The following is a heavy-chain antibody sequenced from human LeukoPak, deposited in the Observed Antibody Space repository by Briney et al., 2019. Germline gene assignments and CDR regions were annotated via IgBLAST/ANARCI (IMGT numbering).Heavy chain of an antibody. V-gene: IGHV1-69-2*01. CDR3: AREHIVVVTAGYMDV. D-gene: IGHD2-21*02. CDR2: VDPEDGET. Sequence: ASVKVSCKVSGYTFTDYYMHWVQQAPGKGLEWMGLVDPEDGETIYAEKFQGRVTITADTSTDTAYMELSSLRAEDTALYYCAREHIVVVTAGYMDVWGKGTTVTVSS. J-gene: IGHJ6*03. CDR1: GYTFTDYY.